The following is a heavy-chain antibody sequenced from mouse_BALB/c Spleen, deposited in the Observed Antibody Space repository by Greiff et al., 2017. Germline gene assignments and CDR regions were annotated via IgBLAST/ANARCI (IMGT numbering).Heavy chain of an antibody. J-gene: IGHJ3*01. CDR2: INPSNGGT. CDR3: TRSGYGSAWFAY. D-gene: IGHD1-1*01. Sequence: VQLQQSGAELVKPGASVKLSCKASGYTFTSYYMYWVKQRPGQGLEWIGEINPSNGGTNFNEKFKSKATLTVDKSSSTAYMQLSSLTSEDSAVYYCTRSGYGSAWFAYWGQGTLVTVSA. V-gene: IGHV1S81*02. CDR1: GYTFTSYY.